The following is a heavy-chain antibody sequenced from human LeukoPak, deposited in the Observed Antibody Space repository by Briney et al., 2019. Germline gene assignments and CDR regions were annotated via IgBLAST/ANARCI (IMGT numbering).Heavy chain of an antibody. D-gene: IGHD3-22*01. Sequence: SETLSLTCAVDGGSFSGYYWTWIRQPPGKGLEWIGEINYSGSPNYNPSLKSRVTISIDTSKNQFSLKLSSVTAADTAMYYCARGPPLNPGAYGSSGYYYFDYWGQEILVTVSS. CDR3: ARGPPLNPGAYGSSGYYYFDY. J-gene: IGHJ4*02. CDR1: GGSFSGYY. V-gene: IGHV4-34*01. CDR2: INYSGSP.